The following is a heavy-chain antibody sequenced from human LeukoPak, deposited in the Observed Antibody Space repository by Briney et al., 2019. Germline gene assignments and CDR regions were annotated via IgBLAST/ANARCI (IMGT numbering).Heavy chain of an antibody. CDR3: AKSRRDYYYYYYMDV. CDR1: GGSFRGYN. Sequence: PPWALSPTAPARGGSFRGYNWGWIRQPPGKGLEWIGEINHSGSTNYNPSLKSRVTISVDTSKNQFSLKLSSVTAADTAVYYCAKSRRDYYYYYYMDVWGKGTTVTVSS. V-gene: IGHV4-34*01. CDR2: INHSGST. J-gene: IGHJ6*03.